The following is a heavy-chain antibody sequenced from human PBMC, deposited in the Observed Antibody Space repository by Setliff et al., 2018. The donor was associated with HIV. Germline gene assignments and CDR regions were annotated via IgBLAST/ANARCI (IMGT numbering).Heavy chain of an antibody. CDR1: GGSISPYY. CDR2: ISDSGTT. Sequence: SETLSLTCTVSGGSISPYYWSWIRQPPGKGLEWIAWISDSGTTNYNPSLKSLVTLSVDTSKNQFSLSLTSVTGADTAVYYCARGGASSKYLDPWGQGTLVTVSS. V-gene: IGHV4-59*01. J-gene: IGHJ5*02. CDR3: ARGGASSKYLDP. D-gene: IGHD2-15*01.